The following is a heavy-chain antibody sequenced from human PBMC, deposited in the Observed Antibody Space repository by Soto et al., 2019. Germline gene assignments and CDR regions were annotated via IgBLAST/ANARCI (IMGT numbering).Heavy chain of an antibody. Sequence: SLRLSWTASGCTFDDYAMRWVRQRPGRSLEWITGITWNSDEIGYPDSVKGRFSISRDNAKKYLYLQMNSLRPDDTALYYCAKADYPGRAFDIWGQGTMVTVPS. D-gene: IGHD4-17*01. CDR2: ITWNSDEI. J-gene: IGHJ3*02. CDR1: GCTFDDYA. V-gene: IGHV3-9*01. CDR3: AKADYPGRAFDI.